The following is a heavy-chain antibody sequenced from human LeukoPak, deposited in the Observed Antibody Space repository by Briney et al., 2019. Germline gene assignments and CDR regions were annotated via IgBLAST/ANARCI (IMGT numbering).Heavy chain of an antibody. Sequence: GGSLRLSCAASRFTFSSYAMSWVRQAPGKGLDWVSAISGSGGSTYYADSVKGRFTISRDNSKNTLYLQMNSLRAEDTAVYYCAKPGAYYDILTGHFDYWGQGTLVTVSS. D-gene: IGHD3-9*01. CDR2: ISGSGGST. V-gene: IGHV3-23*01. CDR1: RFTFSSYA. CDR3: AKPGAYYDILTGHFDY. J-gene: IGHJ4*02.